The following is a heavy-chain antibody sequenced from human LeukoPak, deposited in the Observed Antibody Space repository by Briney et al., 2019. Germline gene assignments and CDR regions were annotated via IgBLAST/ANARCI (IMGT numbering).Heavy chain of an antibody. V-gene: IGHV4-59*01. J-gene: IGHJ4*02. Sequence: PSETLSLTCTVSGGSISSYYWNWIRQPPGKGLEWIGYIYYSGNTNYNPSLESRVTISVDTSKDQFSLKLTSVTPADTAVYFCAGDSYGTDYWGQGTLVTVSS. CDR3: AGDSYGTDY. CDR1: GGSISSYY. D-gene: IGHD5-18*01. CDR2: IYYSGNT.